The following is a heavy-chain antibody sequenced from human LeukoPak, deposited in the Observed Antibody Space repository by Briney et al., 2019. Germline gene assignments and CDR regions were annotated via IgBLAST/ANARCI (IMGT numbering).Heavy chain of an antibody. V-gene: IGHV4-59*01. D-gene: IGHD2-15*01. CDR2: IYYSGST. CDR3: ARGMVVVAATPTDFDY. Sequence: PSETLSLTCTVSGGSISSYYWSWIRQPPGKGLEWIGYIYYSGSTNYNPSLKSRVTISVGTSKNQFSLKLSSVTAADTAVYYCARGMVVVAATPTDFDYWGQGTLVTVSS. CDR1: GGSISSYY. J-gene: IGHJ4*02.